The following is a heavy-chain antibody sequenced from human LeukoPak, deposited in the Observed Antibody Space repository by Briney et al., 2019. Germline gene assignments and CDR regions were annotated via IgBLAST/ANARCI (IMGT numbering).Heavy chain of an antibody. CDR2: ISSGSSFT. J-gene: IGHJ5*02. D-gene: IGHD2-15*01. Sequence: PGGSLRLSCAASGFTFSSYSMSWVRQAPGKGLEWVSSISSGSSFTSYADSLKGRFTISRDNARNSLYLQMNSLRAEDTAVYYCASGVTGGWFDPWGQGTLVTVSP. CDR3: ASGVTGGWFDP. CDR1: GFTFSSYS. V-gene: IGHV3-21*01.